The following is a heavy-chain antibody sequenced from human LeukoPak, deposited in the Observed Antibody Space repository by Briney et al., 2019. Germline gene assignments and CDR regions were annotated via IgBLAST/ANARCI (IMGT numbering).Heavy chain of an antibody. CDR1: GYTFTNYA. Sequence: ASVQVSCKAFGYTFTNYAITWVRQAPGQGLEWMGWISGNNGDREYASKVQGRLSLSTDPSTGTALMELRSLRSDDTAVYYCARERRGQTWNHGIDVWGRGTTVIVSS. V-gene: IGHV1-18*01. D-gene: IGHD1-1*01. CDR2: ISGNNGDR. CDR3: ARERRGQTWNHGIDV. J-gene: IGHJ6*02.